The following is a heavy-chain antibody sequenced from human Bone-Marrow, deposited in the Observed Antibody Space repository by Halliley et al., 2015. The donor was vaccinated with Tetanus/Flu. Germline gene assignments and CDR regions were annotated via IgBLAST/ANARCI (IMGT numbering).Heavy chain of an antibody. CDR2: VSSYSRQI. Sequence: EWVSSVSSYSRQIYYADSVKGRFIISRDNAKNSVYLEMNTLRAEDTAVYYCARSLYSGYPDIWGQGTMVTVSS. V-gene: IGHV3-21*06. CDR3: ARSLYSGYPDI. D-gene: IGHD3-22*01. J-gene: IGHJ3*02.